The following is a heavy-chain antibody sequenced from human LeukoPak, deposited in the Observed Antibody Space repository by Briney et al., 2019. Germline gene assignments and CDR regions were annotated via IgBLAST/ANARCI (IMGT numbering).Heavy chain of an antibody. V-gene: IGHV1-69*04. J-gene: IGHJ6*02. CDR1: GGTFSSYA. D-gene: IGHD3-10*01. Sequence: SVKVSCKASGGTFSSYAISWVRQAPGQGLEWMGRIIPILGIANYAQKFQGRVTITADKSTSTAYMELSSLRSEDTAVYYCARDTAMVRGVYDGMDVWGQGTTVTVSS. CDR3: ARDTAMVRGVYDGMDV. CDR2: IIPILGIA.